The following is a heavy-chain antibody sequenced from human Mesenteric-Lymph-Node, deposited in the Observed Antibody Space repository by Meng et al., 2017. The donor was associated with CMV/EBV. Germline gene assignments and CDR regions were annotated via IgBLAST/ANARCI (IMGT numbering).Heavy chain of an antibody. CDR1: GYTFTTYY. CDR2: INPEIGTT. J-gene: IGHJ6*02. D-gene: IGHD3-10*01. Sequence: ASVKVSCKASGYTFTTYYIHWVRQAPGQGLEWMGIINPEIGTTTYAQKFQGRVTMTRDTSTSTVYMELTSLRSEDTAIYYCANLLLWFGDWGAYYYYGMDVWGQGTTVTVSS. V-gene: IGHV1-46*01. CDR3: ANLLLWFGDWGAYYYYGMDV.